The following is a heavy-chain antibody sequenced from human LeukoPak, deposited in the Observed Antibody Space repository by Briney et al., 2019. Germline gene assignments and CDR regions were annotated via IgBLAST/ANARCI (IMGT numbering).Heavy chain of an antibody. CDR3: ATVTSGR. D-gene: IGHD4-17*01. V-gene: IGHV3-74*01. CDR2: INPKGTGT. Sequence: PGGSLRLSCAASGIIISSNYMQWVRQAPGKGLVWVSRINPKGTGTTYADSVKGRFTISRDNAKNTVYLQMNSLRAEDTAVYYCATVTSGRWGQGILVTVSS. CDR1: GIIISSNY. J-gene: IGHJ4*02.